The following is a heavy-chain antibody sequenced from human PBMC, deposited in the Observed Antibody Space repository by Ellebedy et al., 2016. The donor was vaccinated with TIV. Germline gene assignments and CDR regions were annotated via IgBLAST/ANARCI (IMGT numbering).Heavy chain of an antibody. CDR3: ARLQMDGDSFDY. J-gene: IGHJ4*02. D-gene: IGHD4-11*01. V-gene: IGHV3-30*03. CDR2: VSYDGTNK. CDR1: GFTFDTYG. Sequence: GESLKISCVASGFTFDTYGMHWVRQAPGKGLEWVALVSYDGTNKFYAESVKGRFTISRDNSKNTLYLEMNRLRSEDTAVYYCARLQMDGDSFDYWGQGTLVTVSS.